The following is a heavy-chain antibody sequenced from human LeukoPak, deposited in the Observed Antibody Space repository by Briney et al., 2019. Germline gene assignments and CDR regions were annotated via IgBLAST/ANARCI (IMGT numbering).Heavy chain of an antibody. D-gene: IGHD3-22*01. CDR3: ARVFNYYDSSGYYDYFDY. CDR1: GGSISSYY. J-gene: IGHJ4*02. Sequence: SETQSLTCTVSGGSISSYYWSWIRQPPGEGLEWIGYIYYSGSTNYNPSLKSRVTISVDTSKNQFSLKLSSVTAADTAVYYCARVFNYYDSSGYYDYFDYWGQGTLVTVSS. CDR2: IYYSGST. V-gene: IGHV4-59*01.